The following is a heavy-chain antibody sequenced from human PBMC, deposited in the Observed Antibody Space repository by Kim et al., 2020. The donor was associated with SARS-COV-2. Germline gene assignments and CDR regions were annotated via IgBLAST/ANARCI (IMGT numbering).Heavy chain of an antibody. J-gene: IGHJ4*02. D-gene: IGHD1-26*01. Sequence: YYADSVKGRFAISRDNSKNTLYLQMNSLRAEDTAVYYCARSVGATYYFDYWGQGTLVTVSS. CDR3: ARSVGATYYFDY. V-gene: IGHV3-66*01.